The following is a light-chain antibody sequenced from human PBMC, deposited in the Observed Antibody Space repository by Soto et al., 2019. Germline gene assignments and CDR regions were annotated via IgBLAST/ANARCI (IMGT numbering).Light chain of an antibody. J-gene: IGLJ1*01. Sequence: VLTQPPSASGTPGQRVTISCSGSSCNIGSNTVNWYQQLPGTAPKLLIYSNNQRPSGVPDRFSGSKSGTSASLAISGLQSEDEADYYCAAWDDSLNGPVFXTGTKVTVL. CDR2: SNN. V-gene: IGLV1-44*01. CDR3: AAWDDSLNGPV. CDR1: SCNIGSNT.